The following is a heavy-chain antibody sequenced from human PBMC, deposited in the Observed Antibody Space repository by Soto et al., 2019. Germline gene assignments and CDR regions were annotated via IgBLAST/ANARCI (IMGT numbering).Heavy chain of an antibody. D-gene: IGHD3-16*01. CDR1: GFTFSSYE. CDR3: ARQPAHVYEASPKWFDP. V-gene: IGHV3-48*03. Sequence: PGGSLRLSCTASGFTFSSYEMNWVRKAPGKGLEWISYISTSGRTIFDAGSVKGRFTISRDNTRNTLFLQMDSLRPEDTAVYYCARQPAHVYEASPKWFDPWGQGTLVIVSS. CDR2: ISTSGRTI. J-gene: IGHJ5*02.